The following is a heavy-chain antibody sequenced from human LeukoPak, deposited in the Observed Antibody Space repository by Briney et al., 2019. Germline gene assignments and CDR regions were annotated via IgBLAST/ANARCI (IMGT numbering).Heavy chain of an antibody. V-gene: IGHV4-4*07. CDR2: IYTSGST. D-gene: IGHD3-16*01. CDR1: GGSISSYY. CDR3: ARTFRGAITRYDNWFDP. Sequence: PSETLSLTCTVSGGSISSYYWSWIRQPAGKGLEWIGRIYTSGSTNYNPSLKSRVTMSVDTSKNQFSLKLSSVTAADTAVYYCARTFRGAITRYDNWFDPWGQGTLVTVSS. J-gene: IGHJ5*02.